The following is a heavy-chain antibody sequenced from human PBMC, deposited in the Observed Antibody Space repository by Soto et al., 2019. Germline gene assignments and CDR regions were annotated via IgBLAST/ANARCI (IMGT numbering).Heavy chain of an antibody. J-gene: IGHJ3*02. Sequence: PGGSLRLSCVAPGFIFSSYGMNWVRQAPGKGLEWVAVISFDGSDEYYTDSVKGRFTISRDNSKNTLYLQMNSLRAEDTAVYYCAKAQVEKATIDAFDIWGQGKMVTVSS. CDR2: ISFDGSDE. CDR1: GFIFSSYG. D-gene: IGHD2-2*01. CDR3: AKAQVEKATIDAFDI. V-gene: IGHV3-30*18.